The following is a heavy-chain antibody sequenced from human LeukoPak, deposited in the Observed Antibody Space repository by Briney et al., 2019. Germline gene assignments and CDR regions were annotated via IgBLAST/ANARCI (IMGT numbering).Heavy chain of an antibody. CDR1: GFTFSNYG. CDR3: ARAGVGAIYYFDY. V-gene: IGHV3-33*01. CDR2: IWYDGSNK. Sequence: GGSLRLSCAASGFTFSNYGMNWVRQAPGKGLEWVALIWYDGSNKYYADSVRGRFTISRDNSKNTLYLQMKSLRVEDTAVYYCARAGVGAIYYFDYWGQGTLVTVSS. J-gene: IGHJ4*02. D-gene: IGHD1-26*01.